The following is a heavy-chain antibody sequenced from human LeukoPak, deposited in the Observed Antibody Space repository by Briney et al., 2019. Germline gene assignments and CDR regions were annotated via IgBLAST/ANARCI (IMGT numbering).Heavy chain of an antibody. V-gene: IGHV4-39*01. CDR3: ARQRIAVAGYYFDY. CDR2: IYYSGST. D-gene: IGHD6-19*01. CDR1: GGSISSSSYY. Sequence: SETLSLTCTASGGSISSSSYYWGWIRQPPGKGLEWIGSIYYSGSTYYNPSLKSRVTISVDTSKNQFSLKLSSVTAADTAVYYCARQRIAVAGYYFDYWGQGTLVTVSS. J-gene: IGHJ4*02.